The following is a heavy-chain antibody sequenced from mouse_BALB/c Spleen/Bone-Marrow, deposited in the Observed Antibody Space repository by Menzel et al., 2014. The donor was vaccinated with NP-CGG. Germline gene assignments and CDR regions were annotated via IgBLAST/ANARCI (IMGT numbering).Heavy chain of an antibody. V-gene: IGHV5-6*01. CDR3: ARDGLDY. CDR2: ISSGGSYT. J-gene: IGHJ2*01. CDR1: GFTFSSYG. Sequence: EVKLMESGGDLVKPGGSLKLSCAAPGFTFSSYGMSWVRQTPDKRLEWVATISSGGSYTYYPDSVKGRFTISRDNAKNTLYLQMSSLKSEDTAMCYCARDGLDYWGQGTTLTVSS. D-gene: IGHD2-3*01.